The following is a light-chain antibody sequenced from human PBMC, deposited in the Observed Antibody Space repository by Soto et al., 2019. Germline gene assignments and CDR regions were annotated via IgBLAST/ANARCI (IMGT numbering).Light chain of an antibody. J-gene: IGKJ1*01. CDR1: QTLLFGSNSKNY. Sequence: EIVMTQFPDALALSLGERATIKCMSTQTLLFGSNSKNYLAWYQQKPGQPPKLXXYSASTRESGVPDRFSGSGSGTDFTLTISSLQAADVAAYYCQQYYTAPRWTFGQGTKVDI. V-gene: IGKV4-1*01. CDR3: QQYYTAPRWT. CDR2: SAS.